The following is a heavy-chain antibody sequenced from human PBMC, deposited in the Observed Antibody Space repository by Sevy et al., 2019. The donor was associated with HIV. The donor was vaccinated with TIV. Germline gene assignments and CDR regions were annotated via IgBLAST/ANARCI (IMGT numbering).Heavy chain of an antibody. CDR1: GFSFSSSS. CDR3: ARDYSGSYYRFDL. V-gene: IGHV3-48*02. CDR2: ITRDGKTK. J-gene: IGHJ4*01. Sequence: GGSLRLSCAASGFSFSSSSMNWLRQAPGKGLEWLAYITRDGKTKYYADFVKGRLTISRDNAQNSQFLQLNSLRDDDTAVYYCARDYSGSYYRFDLWGHGTLVTVSS. D-gene: IGHD1-26*01.